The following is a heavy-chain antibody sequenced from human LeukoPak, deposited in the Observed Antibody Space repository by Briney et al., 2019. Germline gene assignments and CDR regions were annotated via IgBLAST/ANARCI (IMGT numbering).Heavy chain of an antibody. D-gene: IGHD3-22*01. CDR2: IVAGSGNT. CDR3: ATVGYYYDSSESYYFDY. Sequence: SVKVSCKASGFTFTSSAVQWVRQARGQRLEWIGWIVAGSGNTNYAQKFQERVTINRDMSTSTAYMELSSLRSEDTAVYYCATVGYYYDSSESYYFDYWGQGTLVTVSS. J-gene: IGHJ4*02. CDR1: GFTFTSSA. V-gene: IGHV1-58*01.